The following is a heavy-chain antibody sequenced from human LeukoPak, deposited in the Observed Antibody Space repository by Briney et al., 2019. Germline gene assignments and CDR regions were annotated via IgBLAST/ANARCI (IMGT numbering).Heavy chain of an antibody. CDR1: GGSISSGGYY. CDR2: IYSTGST. Sequence: SQTLSLTCTVSGGSISSGGYYWSWIRQPAGKGLEYIGRIYSTGSTNYNPSLRSRVTISVDTSKNHFSLKLSSVTAADTAVYYCARDQTYSGSGIYTYFDYWGQGILVTVSS. J-gene: IGHJ4*02. V-gene: IGHV4-61*02. D-gene: IGHD3-10*01. CDR3: ARDQTYSGSGIYTYFDY.